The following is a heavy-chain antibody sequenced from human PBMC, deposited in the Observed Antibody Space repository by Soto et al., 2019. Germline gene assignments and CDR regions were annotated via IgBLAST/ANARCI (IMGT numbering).Heavy chain of an antibody. CDR1: GLTVSSNF. CDR3: AREGRSAGGNWFGP. Sequence: EVQLVESGGGLIQPGGSLRLSCAASGLTVSSNFMSWVRQSPGKGLEWVSVIYSGGSTYYADSGKGRFPISRDNSKNALYLQMNSLEAEETAVYYCAREGRSAGGNWFGPWGQGTLVTVSA. CDR2: IYSGGST. V-gene: IGHV3-53*01. D-gene: IGHD2-15*01. J-gene: IGHJ5*02.